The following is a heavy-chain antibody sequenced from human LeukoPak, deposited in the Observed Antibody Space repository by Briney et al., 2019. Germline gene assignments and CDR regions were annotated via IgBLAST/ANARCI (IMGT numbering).Heavy chain of an antibody. CDR2: ISSSSSYI. CDR1: GFTFSSYS. J-gene: IGHJ4*02. CDR3: ANHGSPYDSSGYPGHDY. V-gene: IGHV3-21*04. Sequence: GGSLRLSCAASGFTFSSYSMNWVRQAPGKGLDWVSSISSSSSYIYYADSVKGRFTNSRDNSKNTLFLQMNSLRAEDTAVYYCANHGSPYDSSGYPGHDYWGQGTLVTVSS. D-gene: IGHD3-22*01.